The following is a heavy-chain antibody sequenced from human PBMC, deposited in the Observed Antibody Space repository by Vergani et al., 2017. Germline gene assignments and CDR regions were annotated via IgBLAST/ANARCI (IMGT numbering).Heavy chain of an antibody. V-gene: IGHV1-18*04. CDR2: ISAYNGNT. J-gene: IGHJ4*02. D-gene: IGHD6-19*01. CDR1: GYIFNSYY. CDR3: AREQWLPIDYFDY. Sequence: QVQLVQSGAAVKKPGASVKLSCKSSGYIFNSYYIHWVRQAPGQGLEWMGWISAYNGNTNYAQKLQGRVTMTTDTSTSTAYMELRSLRSDDTAVYYCAREQWLPIDYFDYWGQGTLVTVSS.